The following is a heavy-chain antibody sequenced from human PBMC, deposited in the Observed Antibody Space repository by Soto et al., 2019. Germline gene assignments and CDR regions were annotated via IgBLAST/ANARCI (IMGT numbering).Heavy chain of an antibody. V-gene: IGHV3-74*03. CDR2: INTDGGTS. CDR3: AREAGYCSRTSCYRRAFDT. D-gene: IGHD2-2*01. CDR1: AFTFSGHW. Sequence: EVQLVESGGDLVQPGGSLRLSCAASAFTFSGHWMHWVRQVPGKGLEWVSRINTDGGTSAYADSVKGRFTISRDNAKNTLYLQMNALRAEDTAVYYCAREAGYCSRTSCYRRAFDTWGQGTTVTASS. J-gene: IGHJ3*02.